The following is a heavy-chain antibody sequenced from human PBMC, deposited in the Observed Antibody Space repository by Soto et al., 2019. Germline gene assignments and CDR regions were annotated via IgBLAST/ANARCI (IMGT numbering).Heavy chain of an antibody. Sequence: SVKVSCKASAYTFTSYAIRWVLQAPGQGLEWMGWIIPIFGTSNYAQKFQGRVTITADKSTSTAYMELSSLRSEDTAVYYCARGRDCTNGVCFRAVWFDPWGQGTLVTVSS. CDR1: AYTFTSYA. CDR3: ARGRDCTNGVCFRAVWFDP. CDR2: IIPIFGTS. V-gene: IGHV1-69*06. D-gene: IGHD2-8*01. J-gene: IGHJ5*02.